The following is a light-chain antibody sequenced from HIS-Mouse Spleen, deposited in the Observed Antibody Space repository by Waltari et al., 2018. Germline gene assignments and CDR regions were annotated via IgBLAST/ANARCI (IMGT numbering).Light chain of an antibody. V-gene: IGLV3-9*01. Sequence: SYELTQPLSVSVALGQTARITCGGNNIGRKNVHWYQQKPGQAPVLVIYRDSNRPSGIPERFSGSNSGNTATRTISRAQAGDEADYYCPVWDSSTWVFGGGTKLTVL. CDR2: RDS. J-gene: IGLJ3*02. CDR1: NIGRKN. CDR3: PVWDSSTWV.